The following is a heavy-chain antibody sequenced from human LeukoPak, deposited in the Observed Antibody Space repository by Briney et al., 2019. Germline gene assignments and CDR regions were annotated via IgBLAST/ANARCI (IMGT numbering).Heavy chain of an antibody. D-gene: IGHD3-22*01. V-gene: IGHV3-74*01. CDR3: ARNPTYDSSGYYSY. Sequence: GSLSLSCAASGFTFSSYWMHWVRQAPGKGLVWVSRINSDGSSTSYADSVKGRFTISRDNAKNTLYLQMNSLRAEDTAVYYCARNPTYDSSGYYSYWGQGTLVTVSS. J-gene: IGHJ4*02. CDR2: INSDGSST. CDR1: GFTFSSYW.